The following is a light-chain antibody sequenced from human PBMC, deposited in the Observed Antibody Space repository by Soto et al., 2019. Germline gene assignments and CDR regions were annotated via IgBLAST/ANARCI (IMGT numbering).Light chain of an antibody. V-gene: IGLV2-14*01. CDR3: SSYTSSSPYV. CDR2: DVT. CDR1: SSDVGVYKY. J-gene: IGLJ1*01. Sequence: VLTQPASVSWSPGESITISCTGTSSDVGVYKYVSWYQQHPGKAPKLMIYDVTNRPSGVSNRFSGSKSGNTASLTISGLQAEEEADYYCSSYTSSSPYVFGTGTKVTVL.